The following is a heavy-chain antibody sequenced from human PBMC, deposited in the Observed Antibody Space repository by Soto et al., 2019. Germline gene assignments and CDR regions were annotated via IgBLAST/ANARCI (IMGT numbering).Heavy chain of an antibody. V-gene: IGHV3-48*01. Sequence: GGSLRLSCAASGFTFSSYSMNWVRQAPGKGLEWVSYISSSSSTIYYADSVKGRFTISRDNAKNSLYLQMNSLRAEDTAVYYCARALGDIVVVPAAIYSIYYYYMDVWGKGTTVTVSS. CDR2: ISSSSSTI. J-gene: IGHJ6*03. CDR1: GFTFSSYS. D-gene: IGHD2-2*01. CDR3: ARALGDIVVVPAAIYSIYYYYMDV.